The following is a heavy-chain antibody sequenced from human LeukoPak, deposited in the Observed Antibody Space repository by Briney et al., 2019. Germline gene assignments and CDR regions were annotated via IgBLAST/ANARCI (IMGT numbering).Heavy chain of an antibody. D-gene: IGHD3-3*01. CDR1: GFTFSSYG. Sequence: GGSLRLSCAASGFTFSSYGMHWVRQAPGKGLEWVSANSGSGGSTYYADSVKGRFTISRDNSKNTLYLQMNSLRAEDTAVYYCAKEPGYDFWSGYRRGNYFDYWGQGTLVTVSS. CDR3: AKEPGYDFWSGYRRGNYFDY. J-gene: IGHJ4*02. CDR2: NSGSGGST. V-gene: IGHV3-23*01.